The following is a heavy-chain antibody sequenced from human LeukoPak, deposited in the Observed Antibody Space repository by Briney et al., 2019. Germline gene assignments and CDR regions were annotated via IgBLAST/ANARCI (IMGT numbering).Heavy chain of an antibody. CDR1: GFTFSSYE. V-gene: IGHV3-21*01. D-gene: IGHD2-8*01. Sequence: PGGSLRLSCAASGFTFSSYEMNWVRQAPGKGLEWVSSISSSNSYIHYADSVKGRFTISRDNAKNSLYLQMNTLRAEDTALYYCARGGRANGVYDAFDIWGQGTMVTVSS. CDR3: ARGGRANGVYDAFDI. CDR2: ISSSNSYI. J-gene: IGHJ3*02.